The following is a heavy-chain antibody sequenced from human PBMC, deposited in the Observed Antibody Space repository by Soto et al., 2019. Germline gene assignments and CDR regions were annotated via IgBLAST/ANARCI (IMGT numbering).Heavy chain of an antibody. V-gene: IGHV4-59*01. CDR2: IYYSGST. J-gene: IGHJ5*02. CDR3: ARAGEVMITFGGVIPRWFDP. CDR1: GGSISSYY. D-gene: IGHD3-16*02. Sequence: QVQLQESGPGLVKPSETLSLTCTVSGGSISSYYWSWIRQPPGKGLEWIGYIYYSGSTNYNPSLKSRVTISVDTSKDQFSLKLSSVTAAETAVYYCARAGEVMITFGGVIPRWFDPWGQGTLVTVSS.